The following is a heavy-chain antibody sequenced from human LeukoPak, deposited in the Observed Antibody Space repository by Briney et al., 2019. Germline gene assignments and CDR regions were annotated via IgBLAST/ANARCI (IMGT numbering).Heavy chain of an antibody. CDR2: ISAYNGNT. J-gene: IGHJ6*02. V-gene: IGHV1-18*01. D-gene: IGHD3-22*01. Sequence: ASVKVSCTASGYTFTSYGISWVRQAPGQGLEWMGWISAYNGNTNYAQKLQGRVTMTTDTSTSTAYMELRSLRSDDTAVYYCARDLKRGHYDSSRYGMDVWGQGTTVTVSS. CDR3: ARDLKRGHYDSSRYGMDV. CDR1: GYTFTSYG.